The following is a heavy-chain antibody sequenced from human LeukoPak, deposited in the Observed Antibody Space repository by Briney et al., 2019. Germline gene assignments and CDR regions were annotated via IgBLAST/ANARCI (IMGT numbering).Heavy chain of an antibody. J-gene: IGHJ4*02. CDR1: GFTFSSYA. CDR2: ISYDGSNK. V-gene: IGHV3-30-3*01. CDR3: ARDLERDTANGFDY. D-gene: IGHD5-18*01. Sequence: GGSLRLSCAASGFTFSSYAMHWVRQAPGKGLEWVAVISYDGSNKYYADSVKGRFTISRDNSKNTLYLQMNSLRAEDTAVYYCARDLERDTANGFDYWGQGTLVTVSS.